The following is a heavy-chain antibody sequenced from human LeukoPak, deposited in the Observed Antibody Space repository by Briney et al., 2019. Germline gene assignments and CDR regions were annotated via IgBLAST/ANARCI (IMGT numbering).Heavy chain of an antibody. CDR3: ATDILTGKDY. J-gene: IGHJ4*02. D-gene: IGHD3-9*01. CDR2: INPSGGST. CDR1: GYTFTSYY. V-gene: IGHV1-46*03. Sequence: ASVTVSCKASGYTFTSYYMRWVRQAPGQGLEWMGIINPSGGSTSYAQKFQGRVTMTRDMSTSTVYMELSSLRSEDTAVYYCATDILTGKDYWGQGTLVTVSS.